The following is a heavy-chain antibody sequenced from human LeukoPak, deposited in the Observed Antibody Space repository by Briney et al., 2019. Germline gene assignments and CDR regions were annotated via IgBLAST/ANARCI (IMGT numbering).Heavy chain of an antibody. CDR1: GGSISSYY. J-gene: IGHJ4*02. CDR3: ARLQISQYDILTGYYSYYFDY. V-gene: IGHV4-59*08. D-gene: IGHD3-9*01. Sequence: SETLSLTCTVSGGSISSYYWSWIRQPPGKGLEWIGYIYYSGSTNYNPSLKSRVTISVDTSKNQFSLKLSSVTAADTAVYYCARLQISQYDILTGYYSYYFDYWGQGTLVTVPS. CDR2: IYYSGST.